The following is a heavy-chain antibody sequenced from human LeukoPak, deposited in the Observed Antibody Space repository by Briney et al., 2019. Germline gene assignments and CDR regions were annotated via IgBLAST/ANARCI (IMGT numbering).Heavy chain of an antibody. D-gene: IGHD3-3*01. CDR2: IKQDGSEK. J-gene: IGHJ4*02. CDR1: GFTFSSYW. V-gene: IGHV3-7*01. Sequence: GGSLRLSCAASGFTFSSYWMSWVRQAPGKGLEWVANIKQDGSEKYYVDSEKGRFTISRDNAKNSLYLQMNSLRAEDTAVYYCAREGHYDFWSAYAFDYWGQGTLVTVSS. CDR3: AREGHYDFWSAYAFDY.